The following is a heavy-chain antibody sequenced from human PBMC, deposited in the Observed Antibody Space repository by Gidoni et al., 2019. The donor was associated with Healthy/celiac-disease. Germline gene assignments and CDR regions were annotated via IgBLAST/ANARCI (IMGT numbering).Heavy chain of an antibody. CDR2: IHHSGST. J-gene: IGHJ2*01. V-gene: IGHV4-34*01. Sequence: QLQLHQWGSGLLNPSDTLSLTCAVYGGSFSVYFWSWIRQPPGKGLEWIREIHHSGSTNYNPSLKSRVTISVDTSKNQFSMKLTSVTAADTAVYYCARGKLKWYFDLWGRGTLVTVSS. CDR3: ARGKLKWYFDL. CDR1: GGSFSVYF.